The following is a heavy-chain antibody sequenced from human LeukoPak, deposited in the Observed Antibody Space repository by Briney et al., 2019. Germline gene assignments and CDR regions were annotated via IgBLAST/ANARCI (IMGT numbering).Heavy chain of an antibody. CDR1: GGSISSGGYY. V-gene: IGHV4-31*03. CDR2: MYYIGTT. Sequence: PSQTLSLTCTVSGGSISSGGYYWSWIRQHPGKGLEWIAYMYYIGTTYYNPSLKSRVTLSVDTSKNQFSLRLSSVTAADTAVYYCARGFYRNHHDHWGQGTLVTVSS. CDR3: ARGFYRNHHDH. J-gene: IGHJ4*02. D-gene: IGHD1-14*01.